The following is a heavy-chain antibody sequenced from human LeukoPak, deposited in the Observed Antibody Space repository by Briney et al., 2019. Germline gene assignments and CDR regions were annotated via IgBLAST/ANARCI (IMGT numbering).Heavy chain of an antibody. Sequence: SETLSLTCAVYGGSFSGYYWSWIRQPPGKGLEWIGEINHSGSTNYNPSLKSRVTISVDTSKNQFSLKLSSVTAADTAVYYCAREVESMTTVTTGDYWGQGTLVTVSS. CDR2: INHSGST. V-gene: IGHV4-34*01. J-gene: IGHJ4*02. CDR1: GGSFSGYY. D-gene: IGHD4-17*01. CDR3: AREVESMTTVTTGDY.